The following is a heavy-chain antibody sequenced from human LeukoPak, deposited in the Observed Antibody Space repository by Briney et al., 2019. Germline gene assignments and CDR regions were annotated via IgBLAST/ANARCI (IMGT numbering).Heavy chain of an antibody. CDR1: AFTFSSYW. Sequence: GGSLRLSCAASAFTFSSYWMHWVRHAPGKGLVWVSRINSDESNTDYADSVKGRFTISRDNAKNTLYLQMNSLRADDTAVYYCARTVGYRAIDLWGQGTMVTVSS. V-gene: IGHV3-74*01. CDR3: ARTVGYRAIDL. D-gene: IGHD4-23*01. J-gene: IGHJ3*01. CDR2: INSDESNT.